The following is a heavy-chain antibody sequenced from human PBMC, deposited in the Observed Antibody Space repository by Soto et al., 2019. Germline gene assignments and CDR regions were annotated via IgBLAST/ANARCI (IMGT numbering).Heavy chain of an antibody. D-gene: IGHD2-21*01. Sequence: PSETLSLTCSVSGGSMRSYYWNWLRQPAGKGLEWIGRIYSRGDTNYNPSVKSRVTMSVDTSKNEFSLRLNSVTAADTAVYYCAGIGEDVYYGMDVWGQGTTVTVSS. CDR2: IYSRGDT. CDR3: AGIGEDVYYGMDV. J-gene: IGHJ6*02. CDR1: GGSMRSYY. V-gene: IGHV4-4*07.